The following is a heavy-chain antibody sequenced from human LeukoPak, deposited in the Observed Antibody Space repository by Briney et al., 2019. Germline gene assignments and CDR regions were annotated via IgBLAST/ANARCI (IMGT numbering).Heavy chain of an antibody. J-gene: IGHJ6*03. Sequence: SETLSLTCTVSGGSISSYYWSWIRQPPGKGLEWVGYIYYSGSTNYNPSLKSQVTISVDPSKNQFSLKLSSVTAADTAVYYCARAPPSYRYYYYYMDVWGKGTTVTVSS. CDR3: ARAPPSYRYYYYYMDV. D-gene: IGHD1-26*01. CDR1: GGSISSYY. V-gene: IGHV4-59*01. CDR2: IYYSGST.